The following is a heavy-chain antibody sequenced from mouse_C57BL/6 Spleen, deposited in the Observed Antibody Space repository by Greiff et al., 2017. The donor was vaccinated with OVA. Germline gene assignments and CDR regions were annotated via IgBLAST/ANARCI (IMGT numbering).Heavy chain of an antibody. CDR3: VYDWCAY. D-gene: IGHD2-12*01. CDR1: GYTFTDYY. CDR2: IYPGRGNT. J-gene: IGHJ3*01. V-gene: IGHV1-76*01. Sequence: QVQLQQSGAELVRPGASVQLSCKASGYTFTDYYINWVKQRPGQGLEWIARIYPGRGNTYYNEKFKGKATLTAEKSSSTADMQLSSLTSEDSAVYFCVYDWCAYWGQGTLVTVSA.